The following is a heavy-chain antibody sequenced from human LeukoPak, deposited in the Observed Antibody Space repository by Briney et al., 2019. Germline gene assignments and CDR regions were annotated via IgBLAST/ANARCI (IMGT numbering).Heavy chain of an antibody. CDR3: ARGGLRVMVYRLYYMDV. CDR2: INPNSGDT. V-gene: IGHV1-2*02. CDR1: GYSFTGYY. D-gene: IGHD2-8*01. Sequence: VKVSCKASGYSFTGYYMHWVRQAPGQGLEWMGWINPNSGDTKYAQKFQGRVTMTRDTSISTAYMELTRLRSDDTAVYYCARGGLRVMVYRLYYMDVWGKGTTVAVSS. J-gene: IGHJ6*03.